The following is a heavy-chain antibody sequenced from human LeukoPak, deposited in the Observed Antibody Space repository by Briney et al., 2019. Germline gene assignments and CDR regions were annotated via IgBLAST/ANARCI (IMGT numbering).Heavy chain of an antibody. V-gene: IGHV3-30*18. CDR2: ISYDGSNK. J-gene: IGHJ6*02. Sequence: GGSLRLSCAASGFTFDTYGMSWVRQAPGKGLEWVAVISYDGSNKYYADSVKGRFTISRDNSKNTLYLQMNSLRAEDTAVYYCAKGEPLLLWFGESYYYYGMDVWGQGTTVTVSS. CDR1: GFTFDTYG. D-gene: IGHD3-10*01. CDR3: AKGEPLLLWFGESYYYYGMDV.